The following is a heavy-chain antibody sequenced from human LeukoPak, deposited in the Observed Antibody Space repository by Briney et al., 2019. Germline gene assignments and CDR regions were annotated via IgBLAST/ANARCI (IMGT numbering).Heavy chain of an antibody. CDR2: IYYSGST. J-gene: IGHJ5*02. Sequence: SEILSLTCTVSGGSISSYYWSWIRQPPGKGLEWIGYIYYSGSTNYNPSLKSRVTISVDTSKNQFSLKLSSVTAADTAVYYCARDARDYYGSGSSINWFDPWGQGTLVTVSS. CDR1: GGSISSYY. V-gene: IGHV4-59*01. CDR3: ARDARDYYGSGSSINWFDP. D-gene: IGHD3-10*01.